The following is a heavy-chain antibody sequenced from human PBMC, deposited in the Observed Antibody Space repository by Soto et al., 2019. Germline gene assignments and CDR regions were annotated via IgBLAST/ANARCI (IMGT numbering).Heavy chain of an antibody. Sequence: PXGSLKISCKGCGYTFNDYGIGWVRQMPGRGLEWMGIMYPGDSDTRYSPSFQGQVTISADKSISTAYLQWSSLEASDTAMYYCARAPHGRNGYNRFDYWGQGTLVTGSS. D-gene: IGHD5-12*01. J-gene: IGHJ4*02. CDR1: GYTFNDYG. V-gene: IGHV5-51*01. CDR2: MYPGDSDT. CDR3: ARAPHGRNGYNRFDY.